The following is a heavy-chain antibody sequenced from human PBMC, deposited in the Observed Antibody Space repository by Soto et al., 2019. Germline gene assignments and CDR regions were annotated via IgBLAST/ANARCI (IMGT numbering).Heavy chain of an antibody. CDR2: IIPIFGTA. Sequence: QVQLVQSGAEVKKPGSSVTVSCKASGGTFSSYTISWVRQAPGQGLEWMGGIIPIFGTANYAQKFQGRGTITADESTSTAYMELSSLRSEDTAVYYCARGNHRWLQLWYFDRWGRGTLVTVSS. CDR1: GGTFSSYT. D-gene: IGHD5-12*01. CDR3: ARGNHRWLQLWYFDR. V-gene: IGHV1-69*12. J-gene: IGHJ2*01.